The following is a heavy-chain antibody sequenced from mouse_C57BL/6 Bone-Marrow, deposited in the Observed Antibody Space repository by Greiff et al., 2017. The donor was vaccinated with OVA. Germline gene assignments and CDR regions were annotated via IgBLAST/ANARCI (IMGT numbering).Heavy chain of an antibody. CDR3: ARYGLYYSNYVGYFDV. V-gene: IGHV1-54*01. D-gene: IGHD2-5*01. Sequence: QVQLQQSGAELVRPGTSVKVSCKASGYAFTNYLIEWVKQRPGQGLEWIGVINPGSGGTNYNEKFKGKATLTADKSSSTAYMQLSSLTSEDSAVYFCARYGLYYSNYVGYFDVWGTGTTVTVSS. CDR1: GYAFTNYL. J-gene: IGHJ1*03. CDR2: INPGSGGT.